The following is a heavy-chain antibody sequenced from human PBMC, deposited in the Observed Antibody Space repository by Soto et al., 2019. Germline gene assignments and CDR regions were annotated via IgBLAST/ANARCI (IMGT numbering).Heavy chain of an antibody. V-gene: IGHV3-30-3*01. J-gene: IGHJ4*02. CDR3: FGSSGC. Sequence: QVQLVESGGGVVEPGRSLRLSCAASGYTFSDHAVHWVRQAPGKGRGWLALISYEGINKNSADSVRGRFTIATDSAKKTLFLQNNSVRPEDTAVYYWFGSSGCWGQGTLVTVSS. D-gene: IGHD3-16*01. CDR1: GYTFSDHA. CDR2: ISYEGINK.